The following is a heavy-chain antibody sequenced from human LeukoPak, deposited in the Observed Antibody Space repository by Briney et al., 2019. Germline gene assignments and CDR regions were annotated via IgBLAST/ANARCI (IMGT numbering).Heavy chain of an antibody. Sequence: ASVKVSCKVSGYTLTELSMHWVRQAPGHGLEWMGIINPSGGSTSYAQKFQGRVTMTRDTSTSTVYMELSSLRSEDTAVYYCARRKAGAMVTDYWGQGTLVTVSS. CDR2: INPSGGST. D-gene: IGHD5-18*01. J-gene: IGHJ4*02. CDR3: ARRKAGAMVTDY. CDR1: GYTLTELS. V-gene: IGHV1-46*01.